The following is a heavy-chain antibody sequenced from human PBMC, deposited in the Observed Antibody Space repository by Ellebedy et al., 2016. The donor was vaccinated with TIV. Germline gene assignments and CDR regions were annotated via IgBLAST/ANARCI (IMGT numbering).Heavy chain of an antibody. CDR3: TRPVQLAFYMNV. CDR1: GSSLTDYY. Sequence: GSLRLSCSVPGSSLTDYYWSWIRQSPREGLEWIGNVYTTGTTIYNPSLQRRVTISVDTSKNQFSLKLPSVTAADTAVYYCTRPVQLAFYMNVWGRGTSVTV. V-gene: IGHV4-4*08. CDR2: VYTTGTT. D-gene: IGHD3-3*02. J-gene: IGHJ6*03.